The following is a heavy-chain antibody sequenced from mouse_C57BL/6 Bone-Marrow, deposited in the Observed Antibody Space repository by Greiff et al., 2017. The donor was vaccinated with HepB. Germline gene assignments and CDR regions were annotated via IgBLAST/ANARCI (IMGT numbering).Heavy chain of an antibody. D-gene: IGHD1-1*01. CDR3: TTDYYQDYFDY. Sequence: VQLKQSGAELVRPGASVKLSCTASGFNIKDDYMHWVKQRPEQGLEWIGWIDPENGDTEYASKFQGKATITADTSSNTAYLQLSSLTSEDTAVYYCTTDYYQDYFDYWGQGTTLTVSS. CDR1: GFNIKDDY. CDR2: IDPENGDT. J-gene: IGHJ2*01. V-gene: IGHV14-4*01.